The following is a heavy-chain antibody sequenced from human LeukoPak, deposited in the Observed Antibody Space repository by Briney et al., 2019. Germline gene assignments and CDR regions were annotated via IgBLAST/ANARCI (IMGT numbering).Heavy chain of an antibody. Sequence: GGFLRLSCAASGFTVSSNYMSWVRQAPGKGLEWVSVIYSGGSTYYADSVKGRFTISRDNSKNTPYLQMNSLRAEDTAVYYCARGQQWRDFDYWGQGTLVTVSS. D-gene: IGHD6-19*01. CDR3: ARGQQWRDFDY. J-gene: IGHJ4*02. CDR2: IYSGGST. CDR1: GFTVSSNY. V-gene: IGHV3-53*01.